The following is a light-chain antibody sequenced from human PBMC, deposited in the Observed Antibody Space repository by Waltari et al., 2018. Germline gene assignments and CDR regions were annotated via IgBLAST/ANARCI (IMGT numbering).Light chain of an antibody. J-gene: IGLJ2*01. CDR2: DVS. V-gene: IGLV2-14*01. Sequence: QSALTQPASVSGSPGQSITISCTGTSSDVGGYNYVSWYQQHPGKAPKLMIYDVSNRPSGVSNRFSGSKSGNPASLTISGLQAEDEADYYCSSYTSTDVVFGGGTKLTVL. CDR1: SSDVGGYNY. CDR3: SSYTSTDVV.